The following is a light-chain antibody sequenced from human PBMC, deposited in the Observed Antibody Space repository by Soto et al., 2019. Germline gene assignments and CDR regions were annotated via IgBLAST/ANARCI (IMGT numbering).Light chain of an antibody. CDR1: QSISSY. CDR2: AGS. V-gene: IGKV1-39*01. CDR3: QQTYSIPVT. J-gene: IGKJ2*01. Sequence: DIQMTQSPSSLSASVGDRVTITCRASQSISSYLNWYQQKPGKAPKLLIYAGSSLQSGVPSRFSGRGSGADFTLTISSLQPEDFATYYCQQTYSIPVTFGQGTKV.